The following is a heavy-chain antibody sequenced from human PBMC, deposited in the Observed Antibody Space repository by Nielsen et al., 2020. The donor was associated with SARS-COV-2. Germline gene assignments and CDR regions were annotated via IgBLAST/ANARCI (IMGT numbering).Heavy chain of an antibody. V-gene: IGHV1-18*01. CDR1: GGTFSSYG. J-gene: IGHJ6*02. D-gene: IGHD2-15*01. CDR3: ARDVVVVAATSLYYYYGMDV. Sequence: ASVKVSCKASGGTFSSYGISWVRQAPGQGLEWMGWISAYNGNTNYAQKLQGRVTMTTDTSTSTAYMELRSLRSDDTAVYYCARDVVVVAATSLYYYYGMDVWGQGTTVTVSS. CDR2: ISAYNGNT.